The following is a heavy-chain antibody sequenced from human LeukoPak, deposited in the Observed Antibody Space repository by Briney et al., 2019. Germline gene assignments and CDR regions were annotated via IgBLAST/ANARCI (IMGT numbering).Heavy chain of an antibody. J-gene: IGHJ4*02. CDR2: INHSGST. CDR3: ARDEMATIGRALDY. D-gene: IGHD5-24*01. CDR1: GGSFSGYY. Sequence: MPSETLSLTCAVYGGSFSGYYWSWIRQPPGKGLEWIGEINHSGSTNYNPSLKSRVTISVDTSKNQSSLKLSSVTAADTAVYYCARDEMATIGRALDYWGQGTLATVSS. V-gene: IGHV4-34*01.